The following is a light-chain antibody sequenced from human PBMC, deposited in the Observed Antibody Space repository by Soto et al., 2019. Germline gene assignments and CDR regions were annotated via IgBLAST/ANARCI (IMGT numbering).Light chain of an antibody. CDR2: AVT. V-gene: IGLV2-11*01. Sequence: QSVLTQPPSVSGSPGESVTISCTGASSDVGGYKFVSWYQQYPGKAPRLLIYAVTKRPSTVPDRFSGAKSGNTAFLNISGLQTEDEADYYCCSYAGSKIFDVFGSGTEVTVL. J-gene: IGLJ1*01. CDR1: SSDVGGYKF. CDR3: CSYAGSKIFDV.